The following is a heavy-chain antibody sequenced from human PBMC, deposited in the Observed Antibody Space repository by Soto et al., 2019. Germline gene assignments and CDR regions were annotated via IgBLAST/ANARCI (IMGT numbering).Heavy chain of an antibody. J-gene: IGHJ3*02. Sequence: QVQLQQWGAGLLKPSETLSLTCAVYGGFVSSGSYYWSWIRQPPGKGLEWIGEMSHSGGTHFNPSPKSRVPISVDTSKNQFSLNIYSGTAADTALYYCARVERGTVTTVVDAFDIWGPGTMVTVSS. CDR3: ARVERGTVTTVVDAFDI. D-gene: IGHD1-1*01. CDR2: MSHSGGT. V-gene: IGHV4-34*01. CDR1: GGFVSSGSYY.